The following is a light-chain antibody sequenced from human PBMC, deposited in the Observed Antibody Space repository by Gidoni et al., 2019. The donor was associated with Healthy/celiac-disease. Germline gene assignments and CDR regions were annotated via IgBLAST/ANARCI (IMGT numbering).Light chain of an antibody. CDR1: QSVSSN. V-gene: IGKV3-15*01. Sequence: EIVMTQSPATLSVSPGERATLSCRASQSVSSNLAWSQQKPGASTSATGIPARFSGSGSGTEFTLTISSLQSEDFAVYYCQQYNNWPPRYTFGQGTKLEIK. CDR3: QQYNNWPPRYT. J-gene: IGKJ2*01. CDR2: AS.